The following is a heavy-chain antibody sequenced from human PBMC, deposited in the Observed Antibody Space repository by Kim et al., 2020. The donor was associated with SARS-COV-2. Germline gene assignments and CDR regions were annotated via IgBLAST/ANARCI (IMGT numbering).Heavy chain of an antibody. J-gene: IGHJ4*02. CDR3: ARTTMVRGSLDY. V-gene: IGHV1-46*01. Sequence: SYAQKFQGRITMTRDTSTSTVYMELSSLRSEDTAVYYCARTTMVRGSLDYWGQGTLVTVSS. D-gene: IGHD3-10*01.